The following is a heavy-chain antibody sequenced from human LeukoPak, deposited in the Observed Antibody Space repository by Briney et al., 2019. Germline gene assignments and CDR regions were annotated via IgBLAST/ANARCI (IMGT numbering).Heavy chain of an antibody. D-gene: IGHD6-6*01. V-gene: IGHV3-53*04. Sequence: GGSLRLSCAASGFTVSSNYMSWVRQAPGKGLEWVSVIYSGGSTYYADSVKGRFTISRHNSNNTLYLQMNNLRAEDTAVYYCAGASIAALFHYWGQGTLVTVSS. J-gene: IGHJ4*02. CDR2: IYSGGST. CDR3: AGASIAALFHY. CDR1: GFTVSSNY.